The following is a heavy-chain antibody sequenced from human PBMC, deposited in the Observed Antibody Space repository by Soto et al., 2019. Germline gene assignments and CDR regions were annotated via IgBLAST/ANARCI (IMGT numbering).Heavy chain of an antibody. J-gene: IGHJ4*02. V-gene: IGHV4-59*01. Sequence: SSETLSLTCTVSGGSISSYYWSWIRQPPGKGLEWIGYIYYSGSTNYNPSLKSRVTISVDTSKNQFSLKLSSVTAADTAVYYCARDLEEGIVSYLFDYWGQGTLVTVSS. CDR2: IYYSGST. CDR3: ARDLEEGIVSYLFDY. CDR1: GGSISSYY. D-gene: IGHD1-26*01.